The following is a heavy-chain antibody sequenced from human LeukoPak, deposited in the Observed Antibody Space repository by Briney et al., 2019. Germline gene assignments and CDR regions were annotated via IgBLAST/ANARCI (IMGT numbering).Heavy chain of an antibody. CDR1: GGSISSSSYY. CDR2: IYYSGST. CDR3: ARQGSYYDGFIMDV. D-gene: IGHD3-22*01. Sequence: SETLSLTCTVSGGSISSSSYYWGWIRQPPGKGLEWIGSIYYSGSTNYNPSLKSRVTISVDTSENQFSLKLSSVTAADTAVYYCARQGSYYDGFIMDVWGQGTTVTVSS. V-gene: IGHV4-39*01. J-gene: IGHJ6*02.